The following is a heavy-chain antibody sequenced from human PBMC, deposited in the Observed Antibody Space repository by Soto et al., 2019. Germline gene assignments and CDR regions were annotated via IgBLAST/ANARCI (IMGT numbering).Heavy chain of an antibody. D-gene: IGHD2-21*02. CDR3: ASVTTIWSN. Sequence: QVQVVQSGAEVKEPGASVKVSCKASGYSSSNYYTRWVRQAPGQGLEWMGIVNPYGASSNYAQSFQGRVTLTRDTSTNTDYMDLSRLTSDDTAVYYCASVTTIWSNWGQGTLVTVSS. CDR1: GYSSSNYY. J-gene: IGHJ4*02. V-gene: IGHV1-46*01. CDR2: VNPYGASS.